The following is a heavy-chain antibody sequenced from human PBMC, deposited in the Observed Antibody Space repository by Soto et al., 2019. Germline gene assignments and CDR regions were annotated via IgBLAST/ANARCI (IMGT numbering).Heavy chain of an antibody. V-gene: IGHV3-30*18. CDR2: ISYDGSNK. J-gene: IGHJ4*02. CDR3: AKDHLNREMATNNTRDY. CDR1: GFTFSSYG. D-gene: IGHD5-12*01. Sequence: QVQLVESGGGVVQPGRSLRLSCAASGFTFSSYGMHWVRQAPGKGLEWVAVISYDGSNKYYADSVKGRFTISRDNSKNTLYLQMNSLRAEDTAVYYCAKDHLNREMATNNTRDYWGQGTLVTVAS.